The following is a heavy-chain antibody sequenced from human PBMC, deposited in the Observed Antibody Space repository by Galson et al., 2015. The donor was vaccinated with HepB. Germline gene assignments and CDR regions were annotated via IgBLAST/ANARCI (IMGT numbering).Heavy chain of an antibody. CDR3: ALMLSGPFDH. J-gene: IGHJ4*02. CDR2: LRFDGRNI. D-gene: IGHD3-3*01. V-gene: IGHV3-30*02. CDR1: GFTFRNYG. Sequence: SLRLSCAVSGFTFRNYGMHWVRQAPGNRLEWVAFLRFDGRNIYYADSVKGRFTISRDNSKNTLYLQMNNLRPEDTTLYYCALMLSGPFDHWGQGTLVTVSS.